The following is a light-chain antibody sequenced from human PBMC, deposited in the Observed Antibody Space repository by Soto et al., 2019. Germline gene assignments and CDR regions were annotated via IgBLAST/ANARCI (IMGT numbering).Light chain of an antibody. J-gene: IGKJ1*01. CDR2: GAS. Sequence: IVLTQSPGTLSLSPGERATLSCRASQTVSRDYLAWYHQRPGQAPRLLIYGASSRATGIPDRFSDSGSGTDFTLTISGLEPEDFAVYHCQQYGNSPPTFGQGTKLEIK. CDR1: QTVSRDY. CDR3: QQYGNSPPT. V-gene: IGKV3-20*01.